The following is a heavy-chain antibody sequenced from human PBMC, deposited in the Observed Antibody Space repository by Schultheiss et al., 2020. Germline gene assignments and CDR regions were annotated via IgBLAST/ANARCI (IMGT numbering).Heavy chain of an antibody. CDR2: ISYSGST. Sequence: SETLSLTCTVSGGSISSSNYYWGWIRQPPGKGLEWIASISYSGSTYYNPSLKSRVTISVDTSKNQFSLKLSSVTAADTAVFYCARRGAGLNWFDPWGQGTLVTVSS. D-gene: IGHD6-13*01. V-gene: IGHV4-39*01. J-gene: IGHJ5*02. CDR3: ARRGAGLNWFDP. CDR1: GGSISSSNYY.